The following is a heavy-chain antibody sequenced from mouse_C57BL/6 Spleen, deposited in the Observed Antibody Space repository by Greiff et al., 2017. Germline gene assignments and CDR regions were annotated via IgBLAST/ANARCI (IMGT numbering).Heavy chain of an antibody. CDR2: IDPENGDT. V-gene: IGHV14-4*01. CDR3: TTLDSSGYGGFAY. D-gene: IGHD3-2*02. Sequence: VQLKQSGAELVRPGASVKLSCTASGFNIKDDYMHWVKQRPEQGLEWIGWIDPENGDTEYASKFQSKATITADTSSNTAYLQLSSLTSEDTAVYYCTTLDSSGYGGFAYWGQGTLVTVSA. J-gene: IGHJ3*01. CDR1: GFNIKDDY.